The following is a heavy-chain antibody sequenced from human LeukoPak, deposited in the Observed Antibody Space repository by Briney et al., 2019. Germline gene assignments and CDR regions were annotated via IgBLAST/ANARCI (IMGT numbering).Heavy chain of an antibody. CDR3: ARGNRVSMIIVGIYFDS. Sequence: ASVKVSCKPSGYTFISDGISWVRQAPGQGLEWMGWINPYNGHANYAQKLQGRVTMTTDTSTSTAYMELRSLRSDDTAIYYCARGNRVSMIIVGIYFDSWGQGTLVSVSS. J-gene: IGHJ4*02. D-gene: IGHD3-22*01. CDR2: INPYNGHA. CDR1: GYTFISDG. V-gene: IGHV1-18*01.